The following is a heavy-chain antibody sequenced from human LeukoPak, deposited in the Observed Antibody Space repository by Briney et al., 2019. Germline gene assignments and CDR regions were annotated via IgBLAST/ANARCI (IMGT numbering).Heavy chain of an antibody. Sequence: GGSLRLSCAASGFTFSSYAMSWVRQAPGKGLEWVSAISGSGGSTYYADSVKGRFTISRDNSKNTLYLQMNSLRAEDTAVYYCARDLRPGGSWFDYWGQGTLVTVSS. V-gene: IGHV3-23*01. CDR1: GFTFSSYA. CDR2: ISGSGGST. D-gene: IGHD6-13*01. CDR3: ARDLRPGGSWFDY. J-gene: IGHJ4*02.